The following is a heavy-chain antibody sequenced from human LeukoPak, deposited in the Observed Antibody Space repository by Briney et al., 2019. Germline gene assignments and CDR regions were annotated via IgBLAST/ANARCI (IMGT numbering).Heavy chain of an antibody. J-gene: IGHJ4*02. D-gene: IGHD6-13*01. Sequence: GGALRLSCAASGFSFSDYSMNWVRQAPGKGLAWVSYIIPRSTDIYYADSVRGRFTISRDNAKNSLYLQMDSLRDEDTAVYYCARAAYSSSPDYWGQGTLVTVS. CDR3: ARAAYSSSPDY. CDR2: IIPRSTDI. CDR1: GFSFSDYS. V-gene: IGHV3-48*02.